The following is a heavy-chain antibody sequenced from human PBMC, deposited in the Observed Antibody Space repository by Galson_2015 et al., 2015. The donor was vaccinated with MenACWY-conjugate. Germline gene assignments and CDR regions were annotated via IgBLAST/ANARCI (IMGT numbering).Heavy chain of an antibody. D-gene: IGHD1-1*01. Sequence: LRLSCAASGFTVSSNFMNWLRPAPVKGPEWVADIYWDGNTYYADSVRGRFTISRDNSKNTLYLQMNGLRVEDTAVYYCTREDNCAFHYWGRGTLVTVSS. J-gene: IGHJ4*02. CDR1: GFTVSSNF. CDR3: TREDNCAFHY. V-gene: IGHV3-53*01. CDR2: IYWDGNT.